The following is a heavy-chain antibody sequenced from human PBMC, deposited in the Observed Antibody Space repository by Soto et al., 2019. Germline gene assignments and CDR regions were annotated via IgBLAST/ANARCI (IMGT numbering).Heavy chain of an antibody. CDR2: IIPILGIA. J-gene: IGHJ4*02. D-gene: IGHD3-16*01. CDR3: ARDSNRRWGDDY. CDR1: GGKFSSYT. V-gene: IGHV1-69*08. Sequence: QVQLVQSGAEVKKPGSSVKVSCKAYGGKFSSYTISWVRQAPGQGLEWMGRIIPILGIANYAQKFQGRVTITTDKSTSTAYMELSSLRSEDTAVYYCARDSNRRWGDDYWGQGTLVTVSS.